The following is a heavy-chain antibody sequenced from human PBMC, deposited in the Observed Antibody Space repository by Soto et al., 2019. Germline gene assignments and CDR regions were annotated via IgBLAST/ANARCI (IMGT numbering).Heavy chain of an antibody. CDR3: AKDAEGGSLFRGAFDY. J-gene: IGHJ4*02. V-gene: IGHV3-23*01. Sequence: PGGSLRLSCVASRFTFTSYAMSWVRQAPGKGLEWVAAISASGGATIHADSVKGRLTISRDNSKNTLYLQMNSLRAEDTAVYYCAKDAEGGSLFRGAFDYWGQGTQVTVSS. D-gene: IGHD1-26*01. CDR1: RFTFTSYA. CDR2: ISASGGAT.